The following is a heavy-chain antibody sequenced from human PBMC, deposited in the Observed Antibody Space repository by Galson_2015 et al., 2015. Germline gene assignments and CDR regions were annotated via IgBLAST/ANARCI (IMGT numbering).Heavy chain of an antibody. CDR2: INPNNGGT. CDR3: AKGREWELPLDY. Sequence: SVKVSCKASGYTFSGYYMHWVRQAPGQGLEWMGWINPNNGGTNYAQKFQGWVTMTRDTSISTAYMELSRLTSDDTAVYYCAKGREWELPLDYWGQGALVTVSS. D-gene: IGHD1-26*01. V-gene: IGHV1-2*04. CDR1: GYTFSGYY. J-gene: IGHJ4*02.